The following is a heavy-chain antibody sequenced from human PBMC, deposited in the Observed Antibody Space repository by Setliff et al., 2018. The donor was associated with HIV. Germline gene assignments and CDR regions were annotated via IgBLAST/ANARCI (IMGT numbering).Heavy chain of an antibody. D-gene: IGHD3-16*01. CDR2: ILHRGTT. CDR3: ARDGGTYAIGDAFDI. V-gene: IGHV4-39*07. J-gene: IGHJ3*02. CDR1: GDSMINDRYF. Sequence: SETLSLTCAVSGDSMINDRYFWSWFRQAPGKGREWIGNILHRGTTYYNPSLNSRVTMSVDTYKNQFSLELSSVTAADKAVYYCARDGGTYAIGDAFDIWGQGTMVTVSS.